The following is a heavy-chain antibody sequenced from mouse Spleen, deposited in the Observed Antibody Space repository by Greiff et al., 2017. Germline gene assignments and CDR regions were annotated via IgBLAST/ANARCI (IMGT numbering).Heavy chain of an antibody. CDR1: GYSFTGYY. V-gene: IGHV1-42*01. CDR3: ARVRLYAMDY. D-gene: IGHD1-2*01. Sequence: VQLKQSGPELVKPGASVKISCKASGYSFTGYYMNWVKQSPEKSLEWIGEINPSTGGTTYNQKFKAKATLTVDKSSSTAYMQLKSLTSEDSAVYYCARVRLYAMDYWGQGTSVTVSS. CDR2: INPSTGGT. J-gene: IGHJ4*01.